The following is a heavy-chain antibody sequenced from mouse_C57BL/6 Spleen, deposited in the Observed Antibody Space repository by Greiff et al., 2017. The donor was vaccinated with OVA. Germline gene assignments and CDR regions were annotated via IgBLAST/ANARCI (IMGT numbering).Heavy chain of an antibody. V-gene: IGHV1-82*01. CDR2: IYPGDGDT. CDR1: GYAFSSSW. D-gene: IGHD1-1*01. J-gene: IGHJ2*01. CDR3: ARRTYYYGSSSLDY. Sequence: QVQLQQSGPELVKPGASVKISCKASGYAFSSSWMNWVKQRPGKGLEWIGRIYPGDGDTNYNGKFKGKATLTADKSSRTAYMQLSSLTSEDSAVYFCARRTYYYGSSSLDYWGQGTTLTVSS.